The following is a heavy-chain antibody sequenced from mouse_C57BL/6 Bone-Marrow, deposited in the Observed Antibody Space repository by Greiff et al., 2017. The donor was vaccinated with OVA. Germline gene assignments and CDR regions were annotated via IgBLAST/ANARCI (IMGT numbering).Heavy chain of an antibody. D-gene: IGHD2-3*01. CDR1: GYTFTDYN. V-gene: IGHV1-22*01. CDR3: ARGVYDGYYVMAWFGY. J-gene: IGHJ3*01. Sequence: EVQLQQSGPELVKPGASVKMSCKASGYTFTDYNMHWVKQSHGKSLEWIGYINPNNGGPSSNQKFKGKATLTVNKSFSKAYIELRSLTSEDSAVYYCARGVYDGYYVMAWFGYWGQGPLVTVSA. CDR2: INPNNGGP.